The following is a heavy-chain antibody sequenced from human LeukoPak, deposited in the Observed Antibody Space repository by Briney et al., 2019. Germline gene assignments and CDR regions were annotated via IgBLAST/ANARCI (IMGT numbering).Heavy chain of an antibody. CDR2: IYHSGDT. V-gene: IGHV4-59*01. J-gene: IGHJ4*02. CDR3: ARTARQCDF. CDR1: GDYIYTYY. Sequence: SETLSLTCTVSGDYIYTYYWSWIRQPPGKGLEYIGYIYHSGDTHYNPSLRSRVTMSVDTSNNQFSLRLSSVTAADTAMYYCARTARQCDFWGQGILVSVSS. D-gene: IGHD6-6*01.